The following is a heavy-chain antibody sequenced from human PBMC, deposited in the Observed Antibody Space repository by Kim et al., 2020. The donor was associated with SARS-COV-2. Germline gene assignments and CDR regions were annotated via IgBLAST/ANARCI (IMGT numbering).Heavy chain of an antibody. J-gene: IGHJ5*02. CDR2: ISGDGGST. CDR1: GFTFDDYA. V-gene: IGHV3-43*02. Sequence: GGSLRLSCAASGFTFDDYAMHWVRQAPGKGLEWVSLISGDGGSTYYADSVKGRFTISRDNSKNSLYLQINSLRTEDTALYYCAKDRGSSSWYNWFDPWGQGTLVTVSS. CDR3: AKDRGSSSWYNWFDP. D-gene: IGHD6-13*01.